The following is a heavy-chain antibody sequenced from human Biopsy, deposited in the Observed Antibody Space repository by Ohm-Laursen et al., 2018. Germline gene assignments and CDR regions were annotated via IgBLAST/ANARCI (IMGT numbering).Heavy chain of an antibody. V-gene: IGHV4-31*03. D-gene: IGHD5-12*01. CDR1: GDSISSGGNY. J-gene: IGHJ4*02. CDR2: IYHTGST. CDR3: ARADMVTTIVDY. Sequence: SQTLSLTCTVSGDSISSGGNYWSWIRQFPGKGLEWIAYIYHTGSTYYNPSLKSRLSIAIDTSKNQFSVSLRSVTAADTAVYYCARADMVTTIVDYWGQGTLVTVSP.